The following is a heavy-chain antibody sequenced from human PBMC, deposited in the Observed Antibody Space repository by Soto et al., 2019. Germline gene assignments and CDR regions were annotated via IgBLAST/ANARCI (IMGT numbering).Heavy chain of an antibody. Sequence: EVHLVESGGGLVQPGGSLRLSCAASGFTVSSNYMSWVRQAPGKGLEWVSVIYSGGSTYYADSVKGRFTISRDNSKNTLHLQMNSLRAEDTAVYYCASNTGHYYYYMDGWGKGTTVTVSS. CDR1: GFTVSSNY. CDR2: IYSGGST. CDR3: ASNTGHYYYYMDG. J-gene: IGHJ6*03. D-gene: IGHD5-18*01. V-gene: IGHV3-66*01.